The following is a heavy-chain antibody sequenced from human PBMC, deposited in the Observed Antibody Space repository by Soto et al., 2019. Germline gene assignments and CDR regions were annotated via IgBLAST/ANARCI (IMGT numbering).Heavy chain of an antibody. CDR1: VGTFSSYA. V-gene: IGHV1-69*01. Sequence: QVQLVQSGAEVKKPGSSVKVSCKASVGTFSSYAISWVRQAPGQGLEWMGGIIPIFGTANYAQQCQGRVTITADESTSTAYMELSRLRAEDTAVYDCARYYYDSSGYYLEADYWGQGTLVTVSS. D-gene: IGHD3-22*01. CDR3: ARYYYDSSGYYLEADY. J-gene: IGHJ4*02. CDR2: IIPIFGTA.